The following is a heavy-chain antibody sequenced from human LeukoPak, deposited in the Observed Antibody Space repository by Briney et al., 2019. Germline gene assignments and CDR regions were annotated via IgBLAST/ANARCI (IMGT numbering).Heavy chain of an antibody. CDR3: ATDRSNTVTGSWRYYGMDV. CDR2: LNNNGGSI. D-gene: IGHD4-17*01. V-gene: IGHV3-23*01. Sequence: GGSLRLSCTASGFTFSNYGMSWVRQAPGKGLEWVAGLNNNGGSIYYADSVKGRVTISRDNSKNTLYLQMNSLRAEDTARYDCATDRSNTVTGSWRYYGMDVWGQGTTVTVSS. CDR1: GFTFSNYG. J-gene: IGHJ6*02.